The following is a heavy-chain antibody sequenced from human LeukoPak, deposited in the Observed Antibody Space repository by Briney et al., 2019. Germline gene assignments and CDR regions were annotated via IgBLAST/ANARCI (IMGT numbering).Heavy chain of an antibody. CDR1: GFTFSSYG. V-gene: IGHV3-23*01. J-gene: IGHJ4*02. D-gene: IGHD6-13*01. CDR2: ISGSGGST. Sequence: GGTLRLSCAASGFTFSSYGMSWVRQAPGKGLEWVSAISGSGGSTYYADSVKGRFTIPRDNSKNTLYLQMNSLRAEDTAVYYCAKRPAAAGIGYGYWGQGTLVTVSS. CDR3: AKRPAAAGIGYGY.